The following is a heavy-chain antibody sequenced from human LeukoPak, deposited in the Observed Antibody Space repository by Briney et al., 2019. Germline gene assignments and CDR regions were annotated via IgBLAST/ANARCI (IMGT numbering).Heavy chain of an antibody. CDR1: GYSFTNYW. CDR3: ARRSIYSSSWPFDY. Sequence: GESLKISCKGSGYSFTNYWIGWVRQMPGKGLEWMGIIYPGDSDTRYSPSLQGQVTISADKSISTAYLQWSSLKASDTAMYYCARRSIYSSSWPFDYWGQGTLVTVSS. CDR2: IYPGDSDT. V-gene: IGHV5-51*01. D-gene: IGHD6-13*01. J-gene: IGHJ4*02.